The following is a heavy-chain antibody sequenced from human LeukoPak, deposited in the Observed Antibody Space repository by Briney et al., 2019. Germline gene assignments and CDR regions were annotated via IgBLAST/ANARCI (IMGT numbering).Heavy chain of an antibody. Sequence: GGSLRLSCAASGFTVSTNYMSWVRQAPGKGLEWVSVIYSGGSTYYVDSVKGRFTISRDTSKNILYLQMNSLRAEDTAVYYCARDRGTYYYGMDVWGQGTTATVSS. V-gene: IGHV3-53*01. CDR1: GFTVSTNY. CDR3: ARDRGTYYYGMDV. CDR2: IYSGGST. J-gene: IGHJ6*02. D-gene: IGHD3-10*01.